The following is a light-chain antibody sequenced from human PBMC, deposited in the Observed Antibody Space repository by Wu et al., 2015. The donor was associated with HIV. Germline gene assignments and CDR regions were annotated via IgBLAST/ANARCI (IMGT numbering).Light chain of an antibody. V-gene: IGKV3-20*01. CDR2: GAS. Sequence: EIVLTQSPGTLSLSPGERATLSCRASQSISSNYLAWYQQKPGQAPRLLIYGASSRATGIPDRFSGSGSGTDFTLIISRLEPEDFAVYYCQQHGRSSYTFGQGTKAGDQT. J-gene: IGKJ2*01. CDR1: QSISSNY. CDR3: QQHGRSSYT.